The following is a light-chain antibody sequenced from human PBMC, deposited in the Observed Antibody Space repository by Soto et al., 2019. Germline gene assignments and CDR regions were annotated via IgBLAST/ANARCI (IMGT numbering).Light chain of an antibody. CDR3: QQYYTPPLT. CDR2: WAS. V-gene: IGKV4-1*01. CDR1: QSVVYNSNNKNY. J-gene: IGKJ4*01. Sequence: DFVMTQSPDALAVSLGERATINCKSSQSVVYNSNNKNYLAWYQQKPGQPPKLLIYWASTRESGVPDRFSGSGSGTDFTLTISSLQAEDVAVYYCQQYYTPPLTFGGGTKVEIK.